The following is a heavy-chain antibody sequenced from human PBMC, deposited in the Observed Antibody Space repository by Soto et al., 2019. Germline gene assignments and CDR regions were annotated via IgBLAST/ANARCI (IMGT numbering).Heavy chain of an antibody. V-gene: IGHV4-39*01. D-gene: IGHD4-17*01. CDR2: IYYSGST. CDR3: ARLRAPVTLYYYYYYMDV. CDR1: GGSISSSSYY. Sequence: QLQLQESGPGLVKPSETLSLTCTVSGGSISSSSYYWGWIRQPPGKGLEWIGSIYYSGSTYYNPSLKSRVTISVDTSKNQFSLKLSSVTAADTAVYYCARLRAPVTLYYYYYYMDVWGKGTTVTVSS. J-gene: IGHJ6*03.